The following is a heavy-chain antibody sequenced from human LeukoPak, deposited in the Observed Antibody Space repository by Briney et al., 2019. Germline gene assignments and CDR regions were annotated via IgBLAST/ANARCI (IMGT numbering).Heavy chain of an antibody. CDR2: IYYSGST. J-gene: IGHJ4*02. Sequence: PSETLSLTCTVSGGSISSYYWSWIRQPPGKGLEWIGYIYYSGSTNYNPSLKSRVTISVDTSKNQFSLKLSSVTAADTAVYYCARDGYYDILTGYSYFDYWGQGTLVTVSS. V-gene: IGHV4-59*12. D-gene: IGHD3-9*01. CDR3: ARDGYYDILTGYSYFDY. CDR1: GGSISSYY.